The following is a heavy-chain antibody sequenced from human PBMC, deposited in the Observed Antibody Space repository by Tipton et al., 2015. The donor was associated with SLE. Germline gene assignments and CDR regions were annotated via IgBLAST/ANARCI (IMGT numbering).Heavy chain of an antibody. D-gene: IGHD1-26*01. CDR3: AREAGSSYLYYYGMDV. J-gene: IGHJ6*02. CDR2: IYYSGST. CDR1: GGSISSSSYY. Sequence: TLSLTCTVSGGSISSSSYYWGWIRQPPGKGLEWIGSIYYSGSTNYNPSLKSRVTISVDTSKNQFSLKLSSVTAADTAVYYCAREAGSSYLYYYGMDVWGQGTTVTVSS. V-gene: IGHV4-39*07.